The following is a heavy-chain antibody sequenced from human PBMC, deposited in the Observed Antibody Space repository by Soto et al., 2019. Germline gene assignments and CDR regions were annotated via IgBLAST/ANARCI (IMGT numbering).Heavy chain of an antibody. CDR3: AREGLTGTIGLYYYYGMDV. J-gene: IGHJ6*02. D-gene: IGHD1-7*01. V-gene: IGHV4-59*01. CDR1: GGSISSYY. CDR2: IYYSGHT. Sequence: QVQLQESGPGLVKPSETLSLTCTVSGGSISSYYWSWIRQPPGKGLEWIGYIYYSGHTNYNPSLKSRVTISVDTSKNQFSLKLSSVTAADTAVYYCAREGLTGTIGLYYYYGMDVWGQGTTVTVSS.